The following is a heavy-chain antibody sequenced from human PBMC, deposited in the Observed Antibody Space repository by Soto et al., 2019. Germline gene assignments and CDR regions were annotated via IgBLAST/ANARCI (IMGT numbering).Heavy chain of an antibody. V-gene: IGHV3-66*04. D-gene: IGHD1-26*01. Sequence: EVQLVESGGGLVQPGGSLRLSCAASGFTVSSSYMSWVRQAPGKGLEWVSAIYSGGNTYYADSVKGRFTISRDNSKDTLYLQMNSLRAEDTAMYYCARHVGFYWYFDLWGRGTLVPVSS. CDR2: IYSGGNT. CDR3: ARHVGFYWYFDL. CDR1: GFTVSSSY. J-gene: IGHJ2*01.